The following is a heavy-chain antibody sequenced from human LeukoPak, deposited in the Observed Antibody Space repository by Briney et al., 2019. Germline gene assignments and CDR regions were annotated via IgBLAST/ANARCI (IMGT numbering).Heavy chain of an antibody. CDR2: INHSGST. J-gene: IGHJ4*02. CDR1: GGSFSGYY. CDR3: ARGRDYVWGSYRYGVDY. D-gene: IGHD3-16*02. Sequence: SETLSLTCAVYGGSFSGYYWSWIRQPPGKGLEWIGEINHSGSTNYNPSLKSRVTISLDPSKNQFSLKLSSVTAADTAVYYCARGRDYVWGSYRYGVDYWGQGTLVTVSS. V-gene: IGHV4-34*01.